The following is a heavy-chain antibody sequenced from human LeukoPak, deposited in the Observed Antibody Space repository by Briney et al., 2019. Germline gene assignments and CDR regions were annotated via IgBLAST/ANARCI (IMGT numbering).Heavy chain of an antibody. D-gene: IGHD3-3*01. V-gene: IGHV4-34*01. CDR3: ARSGNYLSHVY. CDR1: GGSFSGYD. Sequence: SETLSLTCAAYGGSFSGYDWSWIRQPPGKGLDWIGQINYSGSTNYNPSLKSRVTISIDTSKKQFSLKLSSMTAADTAVYFGARSGNYLSHVYWGQGTLVTVSS. J-gene: IGHJ4*02. CDR2: INYSGST.